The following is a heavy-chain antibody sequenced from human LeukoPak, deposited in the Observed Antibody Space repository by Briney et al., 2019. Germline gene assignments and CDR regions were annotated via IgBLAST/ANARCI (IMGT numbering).Heavy chain of an antibody. CDR2: IIPSDSYT. D-gene: IGHD3-9*01. V-gene: IGHV5-10-1*01. CDR1: GYSFTSYW. Sequence: GESLKISCKGSGYSFTSYWISWVRQMPGKGLEWMGRIIPSDSYTKYSPSFQGHVTISADKYINTAYLQWSSLKASDTAMYYCATTGHYGMDVWGQGTTVTVSS. J-gene: IGHJ6*02. CDR3: ATTGHYGMDV.